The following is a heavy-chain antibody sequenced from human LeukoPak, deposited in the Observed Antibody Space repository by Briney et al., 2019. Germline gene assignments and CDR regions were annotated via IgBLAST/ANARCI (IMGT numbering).Heavy chain of an antibody. CDR3: GRVFVNYFFDS. J-gene: IGHJ4*02. D-gene: IGHD3-10*02. CDR2: INPNTGGT. V-gene: IGHV1-2*02. CDR1: GYTFTDYY. Sequence: ASVRVSCKASGYTFTDYYIHWVRQAPGQGLEWMGWINPNTGGTNYAQKIHGRVTMTRDTSISTAYMELSRLRSDDTAVHYCGRVFVNYFFDSWGQGTQVTVSS.